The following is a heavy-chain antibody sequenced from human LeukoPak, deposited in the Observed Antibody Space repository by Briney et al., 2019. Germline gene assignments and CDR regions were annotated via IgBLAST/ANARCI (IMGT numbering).Heavy chain of an antibody. CDR3: ARDFRYSGTGLYYYGMDV. V-gene: IGHV3-11*06. CDR1: GFTFSDYY. CDR2: ISGSSSYT. J-gene: IGHJ6*02. Sequence: PGGSLRLSCAASGFTFSDYYMSWIRQAPGKGLEWVSYISGSSSYTNYADSVKGRFTISRDNAKNSLYLQMNSLRAEDTAVYYCARDFRYSGTGLYYYGMDVWGQGTTVTVSS. D-gene: IGHD2-8*02.